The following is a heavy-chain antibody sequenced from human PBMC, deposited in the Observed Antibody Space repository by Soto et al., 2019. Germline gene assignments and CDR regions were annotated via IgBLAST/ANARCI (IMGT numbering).Heavy chain of an antibody. J-gene: IGHJ6*02. CDR2: IIPLFRKT. V-gene: IGHV1-69*01. CDR3: ARARLSNGDPNIYFFYGLDV. CDR1: GDMFRNSA. Sequence: QVQLVHSGAEVKRPGSSVKVSCKASGDMFRNSAFTWVRQAPGQGLAWMGVIIPLFRKTDVAQKFQGRVNLTADESTSSLYMEVSSLTSEDTAVYYCARARLSNGDPNIYFFYGLDVWGQGTTITVSS. D-gene: IGHD3-10*01.